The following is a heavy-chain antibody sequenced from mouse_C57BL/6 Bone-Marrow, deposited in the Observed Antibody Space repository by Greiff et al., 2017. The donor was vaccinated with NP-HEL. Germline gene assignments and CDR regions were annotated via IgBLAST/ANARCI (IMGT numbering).Heavy chain of an antibody. J-gene: IGHJ3*01. D-gene: IGHD1-1*01. CDR1: GYTFTSYD. CDR3: AKGIPYYYGSSSWFAY. V-gene: IGHV1-85*01. CDR2: IYPRDGST. Sequence: VQLQQSGPELVKPGASVKLSCKASGYTFTSYDINWVKQRPGQGLEWIGWIYPRDGSTKYNEKFKGKATLTVDTSSSTAYMELHSLTSEDSAVYFCAKGIPYYYGSSSWFAYWGQGTLVTVSA.